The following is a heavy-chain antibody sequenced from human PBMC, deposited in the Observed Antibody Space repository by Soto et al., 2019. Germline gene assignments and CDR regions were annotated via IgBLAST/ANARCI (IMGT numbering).Heavy chain of an antibody. CDR1: GITFSGFW. CDR2: VDSAGSGT. Sequence: VPLVESGGGSVQPGGSLRLSCVASGITFSGFWMHWVRQVPGKGLVWVARVDSAGSGTSYADFVKGRFTISRDNAKNPLSVEMDRMRVEATAVYYCATVFEHWGQGIPVTVSS. V-gene: IGHV3-74*01. CDR3: ATVFEH. J-gene: IGHJ4*02.